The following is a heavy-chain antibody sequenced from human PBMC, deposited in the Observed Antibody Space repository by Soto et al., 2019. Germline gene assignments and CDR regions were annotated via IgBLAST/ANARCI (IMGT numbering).Heavy chain of an antibody. CDR3: ARSWDLNGMYYYYYMDV. J-gene: IGHJ6*03. Sequence: GESLKISCAASGFTFSSYSMNWVRQAPGKGLEWVSSISSSSSYIYYADSVKGRFTISRDNAKNSLYLQMNSLRAEDTAVYYCARSWDLNGMYYYYYMDVWGKGTTVTVSS. CDR1: GFTFSSYS. CDR2: ISSSSSYI. V-gene: IGHV3-21*01. D-gene: IGHD1-26*01.